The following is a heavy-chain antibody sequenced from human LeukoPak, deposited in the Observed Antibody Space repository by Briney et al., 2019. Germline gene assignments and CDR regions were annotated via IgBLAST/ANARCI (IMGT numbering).Heavy chain of an antibody. CDR2: IRGDGNEK. V-gene: IGHV3-7*03. J-gene: IGHJ4*02. CDR3: AKGAYSSGWSPDYFDY. CDR1: GFIFSNYW. D-gene: IGHD6-19*01. Sequence: GGSLRLSCTASGFIFSNYWMTWVRQAPGKGLEWVANIRGDGNEKQFEDSVKGRFTISRDNAKNSVFLQMNNLRAEDTAVYYCAKGAYSSGWSPDYFDYWGQGTLVTVSS.